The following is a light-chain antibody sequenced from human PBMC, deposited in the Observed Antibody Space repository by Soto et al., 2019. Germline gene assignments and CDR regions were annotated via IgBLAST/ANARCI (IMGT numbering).Light chain of an antibody. J-gene: IGKJ5*01. Sequence: DIQLTQSPSFLSASAGDRVTITCRASQGISSFLAWYQQKPGRAPKLLIYAASTLQSGVPSRFSGSGSGTEFTLTISSLQPDDFATYYCQHYNEYSRAFGQGTRLEIK. CDR2: AAS. CDR1: QGISSF. V-gene: IGKV1-9*01. CDR3: QHYNEYSRA.